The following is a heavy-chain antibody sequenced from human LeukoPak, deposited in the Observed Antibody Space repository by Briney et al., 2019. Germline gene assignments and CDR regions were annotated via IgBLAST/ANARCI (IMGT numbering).Heavy chain of an antibody. V-gene: IGHV3-23*01. CDR1: GFTFSSYW. CDR3: ANGFRGTVSPGY. Sequence: GGSLRLSCAASGFTFSSYWMSWVRQAPGKGLEWVSAISGSGGSTYYADSVKGRFTISRDNSKNTLYLQMNSLRAEDTAVYYCANGFRGTVSPGYWGQGTLVTVSS. D-gene: IGHD4-17*01. CDR2: ISGSGGST. J-gene: IGHJ4*02.